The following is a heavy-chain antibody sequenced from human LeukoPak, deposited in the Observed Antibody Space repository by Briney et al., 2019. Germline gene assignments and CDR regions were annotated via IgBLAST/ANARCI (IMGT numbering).Heavy chain of an antibody. CDR3: ASYYDLYSMDV. CDR1: GGSISSSSYY. Sequence: SETLSLTCTVSGGSISSSSYYWGWIRQPPGKGLEWIGSIYYSGSTYYNPSLKSRVTISVDTSKNQFSLKLSSVTAADTAVYYCASYYDLYSMDVWGQGTTVTVSS. D-gene: IGHD3-3*01. J-gene: IGHJ6*02. V-gene: IGHV4-39*01. CDR2: IYYSGST.